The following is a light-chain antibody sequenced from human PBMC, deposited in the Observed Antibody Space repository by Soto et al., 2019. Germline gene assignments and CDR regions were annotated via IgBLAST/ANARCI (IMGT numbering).Light chain of an antibody. V-gene: IGKV3-15*01. J-gene: IGKJ1*01. CDR2: GAS. CDR3: QQYNNWPPRT. Sequence: EIVMPQSQAPLSFSPGERAPLSCRASKSVGSNLAWYKQKHGQAPRLLISGASTRATGIPARCSGSGSGTDFTLTISSLQSEDFAVYYCQQYNNWPPRTFGQGTKVEIK. CDR1: KSVGSN.